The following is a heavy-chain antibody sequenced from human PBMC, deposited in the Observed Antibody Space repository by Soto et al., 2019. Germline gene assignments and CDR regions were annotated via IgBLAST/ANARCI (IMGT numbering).Heavy chain of an antibody. J-gene: IGHJ4*02. Sequence: EVQLLESGGGLVQPGGSLRLSCAASGFTFSSYAMSWVRQAPGKGLEWVSAISGSGGSTYYADSVKGRFTLSRDNSKNTMYLQMNSLRAEDTAVYYCAKDLGTVVVVAATFDYWGQGTLVTVSS. V-gene: IGHV3-23*01. CDR3: AKDLGTVVVVAATFDY. D-gene: IGHD2-15*01. CDR2: ISGSGGST. CDR1: GFTFSSYA.